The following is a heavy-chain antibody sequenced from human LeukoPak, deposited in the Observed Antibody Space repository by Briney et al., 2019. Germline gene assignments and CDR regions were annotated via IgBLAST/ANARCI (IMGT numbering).Heavy chain of an antibody. CDR1: GFTFSSYW. CDR3: ASRLRDTAMDWFDP. Sequence: GGSLRLSCAASGFTFSSYWMHWVRQAPGKGLVWVSRINSDGSSTSYADSVKGRFTISRDNAKNSLYLQMNSLRAEDTAVYYCASRLRDTAMDWFDPWGQGTLVTVSS. V-gene: IGHV3-74*01. CDR2: INSDGSST. D-gene: IGHD5-18*01. J-gene: IGHJ5*02.